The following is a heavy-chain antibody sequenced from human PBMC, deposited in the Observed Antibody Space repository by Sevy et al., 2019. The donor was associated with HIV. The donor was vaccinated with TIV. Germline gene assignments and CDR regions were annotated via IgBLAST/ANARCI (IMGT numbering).Heavy chain of an antibody. CDR3: ARGGETPRGFDP. D-gene: IGHD3-16*01. CDR2: IYHSGST. Sequence: SETLSLTCAVSGGSITSVNWWHWVRQPPGKGLEWIGEIYHSGSTNYNPSLTSRVTISVDNSKNQFSLNLYSVTAADTAVYYCARGGETPRGFDPWGQGSLVTVSS. V-gene: IGHV4-4*02. CDR1: GGSITSVNW. J-gene: IGHJ5*02.